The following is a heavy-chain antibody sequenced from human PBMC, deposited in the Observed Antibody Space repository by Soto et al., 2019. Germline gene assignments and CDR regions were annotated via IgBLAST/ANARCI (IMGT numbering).Heavy chain of an antibody. D-gene: IGHD3-10*01. V-gene: IGHV4-39*01. Sequence: SETLSLTCTVSGGSISSSSYYWGWIRQPPGKGLEWIGSIYYSGSTYYNPSLKSRVTISVDTSKNQFSLKLSSVTAADTAVYYCATGGLLWFGELPHNFDYWGQGTLVTVSP. CDR3: ATGGLLWFGELPHNFDY. CDR2: IYYSGST. J-gene: IGHJ4*02. CDR1: GGSISSSSYY.